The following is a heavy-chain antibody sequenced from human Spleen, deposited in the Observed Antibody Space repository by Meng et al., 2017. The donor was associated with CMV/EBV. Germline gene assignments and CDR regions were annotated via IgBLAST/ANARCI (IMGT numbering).Heavy chain of an antibody. D-gene: IGHD6-6*01. V-gene: IGHV3-23*01. CDR3: ARDRPSSRLRGFDF. Sequence: GESLKISCAASGFTFRRYAMCWVRQAPGKGLEWVSGISGSGASTYYADSVKGRFTISRDNAMNSLYLQMDSLRAEDTAVYYCARDRPSSRLRGFDFWGQGTLVTVSS. CDR2: ISGSGAST. J-gene: IGHJ4*02. CDR1: GFTFRRYA.